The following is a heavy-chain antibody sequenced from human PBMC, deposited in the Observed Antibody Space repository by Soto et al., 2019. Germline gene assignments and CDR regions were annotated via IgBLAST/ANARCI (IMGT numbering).Heavy chain of an antibody. CDR3: VRRSTGATAPKGNWFDP. J-gene: IGHJ5*02. CDR2: ISSGSTYT. V-gene: IGHV3-21*01. CDR1: GFTFSTFS. Sequence: EVQVVESGGGLVKPGGSLRLSCAASGFTFSTFSMSWVRQAPGKGLEWVSSISSGSTYTYYADSVKGRFTISRDNAKNSRYLQMNSLRAEDTAVYYCVRRSTGATAPKGNWFDPWGQGTLVTVSS. D-gene: IGHD1-26*01.